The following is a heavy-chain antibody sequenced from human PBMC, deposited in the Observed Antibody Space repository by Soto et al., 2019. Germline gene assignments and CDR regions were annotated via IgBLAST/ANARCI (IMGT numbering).Heavy chain of an antibody. CDR2: INPNSGDT. CDR3: ARGGYGTMRLGLGY. Sequence: QVQLVQSGAEVKKPGASVKVSCKTSGYTFIDYYMHWVRQAPGQGLEWMGWINPNSGDTKYAPKFQGRVTMTRDTSITTTAYMQLKSLTSDDTAVYYCARGGYGTMRLGLGYWGQGTLVTVSS. V-gene: IGHV1-2*02. CDR1: GYTFIDYY. J-gene: IGHJ4*02. D-gene: IGHD3-22*01.